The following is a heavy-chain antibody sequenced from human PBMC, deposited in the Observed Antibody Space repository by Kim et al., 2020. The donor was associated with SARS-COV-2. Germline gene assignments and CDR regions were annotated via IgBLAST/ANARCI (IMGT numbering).Heavy chain of an antibody. V-gene: IGHV3-74*01. D-gene: IGHD3-10*01. CDR1: GFTFNNYW. J-gene: IGHJ4*02. CDR3: AVLITMVRGIGVDD. Sequence: GGSLRLSCVASGFTFNNYWMHWVRQAPGKGLVWVSRIDSDGSTVSYADSVKGRFTISRDNAKNTLYLQMNSLTVEDTAIYYCAVLITMVRGIGVDDWGQGTLVTVSS. CDR2: IDSDGSTV.